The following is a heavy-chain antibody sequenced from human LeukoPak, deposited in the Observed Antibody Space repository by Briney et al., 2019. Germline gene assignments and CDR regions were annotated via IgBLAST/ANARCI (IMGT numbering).Heavy chain of an antibody. D-gene: IGHD3-10*01. V-gene: IGHV1-2*02. CDR3: ARETYYYGSGSKPTNYFDY. J-gene: IGHJ4*02. Sequence: ASVKVSCKASGYTFTSYDISWVRQAPGQGLEWMGWINPNSGGTNYAQKFQGRVTMTRDTSISTAYMELSRLRSDDTAVYYCARETYYYGSGSKPTNYFDYWGQGTLVSISS. CDR1: GYTFTSYD. CDR2: INPNSGGT.